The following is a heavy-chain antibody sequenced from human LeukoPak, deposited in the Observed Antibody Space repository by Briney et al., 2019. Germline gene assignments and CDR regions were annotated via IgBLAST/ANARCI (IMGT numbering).Heavy chain of an antibody. Sequence: ASVKVSCKASGYIFTDYYMYWVRQAPGQGLEWMGWINPNSGVTHYAPRFQGRVTMTRDTSISTAYMELSRLRSDDTAVYYCAREPISGYSYAPPDYWGQGTLVTVSS. D-gene: IGHD5-18*01. V-gene: IGHV1-2*02. CDR1: GYIFTDYY. CDR3: AREPISGYSYAPPDY. CDR2: INPNSGVT. J-gene: IGHJ4*02.